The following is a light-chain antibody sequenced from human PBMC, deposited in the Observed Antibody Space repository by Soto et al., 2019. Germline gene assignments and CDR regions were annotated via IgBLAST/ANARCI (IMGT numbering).Light chain of an antibody. Sequence: EIVLTQSPGTLSLSPGERATLSCRASQSVSRSYLAWYQQKPGQAPRLLIYGASSRATGIPDRFSGSGSGTDFTLTISRLEPEDFTVYYCQQYGRRITFGQGTRLEI. J-gene: IGKJ5*01. V-gene: IGKV3-20*01. CDR1: QSVSRSY. CDR2: GAS. CDR3: QQYGRRIT.